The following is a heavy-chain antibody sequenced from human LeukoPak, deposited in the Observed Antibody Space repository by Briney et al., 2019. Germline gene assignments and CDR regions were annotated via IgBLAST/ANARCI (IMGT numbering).Heavy chain of an antibody. D-gene: IGHD3-22*01. V-gene: IGHV1-18*01. CDR3: ARGSPPRRNYDSRGYYSYYFDY. Sequence: ASVKVSCKASGYTFNSYGITWVRQAPGQGLEWMGWISAYSGNTKYAQKLQDTVSMTTDTSTSTVYMELRSLRSDDTAVYYCARGSPPRRNYDSRGYYSYYFDYWGQGTLVTVSS. CDR2: ISAYSGNT. J-gene: IGHJ4*02. CDR1: GYTFNSYG.